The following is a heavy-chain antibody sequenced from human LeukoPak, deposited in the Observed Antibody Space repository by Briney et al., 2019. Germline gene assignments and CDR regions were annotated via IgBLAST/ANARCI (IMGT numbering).Heavy chain of an antibody. D-gene: IGHD3-22*01. CDR1: GGSISSYY. CDR2: IYYSGST. V-gene: IGHV4-59*01. J-gene: IGHJ4*02. CDR3: ARVRPSSGYLDY. Sequence: ASETLSLTCTVSGGSISSYYWSWIRQPPGKGLEWIRYIYYSGSTNYNPSLKSRVTVSVDTSKNQFSLKLSSVTAADTAMYYCARVRPSSGYLDYWGQGTLVTVSS.